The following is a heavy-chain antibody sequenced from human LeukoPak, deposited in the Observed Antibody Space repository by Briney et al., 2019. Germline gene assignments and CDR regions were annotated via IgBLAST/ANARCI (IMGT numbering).Heavy chain of an antibody. CDR1: GGSLSSYA. D-gene: IGHD3-9*01. CDR2: IYYSGST. J-gene: IGHJ4*02. V-gene: IGHV4-59*01. CDR3: ARAAATYNILTGPTLDAGYLDY. Sequence: SETLSLTCTISGGSLSSYAWSWIRQPPGKGLEWIGGIYYSGSTNYNPSLKSRVTISVDTYKHHFSLKLSSVTAADTAVYYRARAAATYNILTGPTLDAGYLDYWGQGTLVTVSS.